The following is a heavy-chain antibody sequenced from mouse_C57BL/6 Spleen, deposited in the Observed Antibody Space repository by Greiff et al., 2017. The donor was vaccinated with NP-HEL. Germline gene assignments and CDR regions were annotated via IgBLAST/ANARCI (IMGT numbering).Heavy chain of an antibody. V-gene: IGHV1-61*01. CDR3: ARERNYDAMDY. CDR2: IYPSDSES. Sequence: VQLQQPGAELVRPGSSVKLSCKASGYTFTSYWMDWVKQRPGQGLEWIGNIYPSDSESHYNQKFKDKATLTVDKSSSTAYMQLSSLTSEDSAVYYCARERNYDAMDYWGQGTSVTVSS. J-gene: IGHJ4*01. D-gene: IGHD2-1*01. CDR1: GYTFTSYW.